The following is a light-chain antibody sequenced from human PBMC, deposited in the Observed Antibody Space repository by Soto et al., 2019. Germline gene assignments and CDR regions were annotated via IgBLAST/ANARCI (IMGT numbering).Light chain of an antibody. CDR1: QSISTY. Sequence: DSQMTQSPSSLSASVGDRVSITCRASQSISTYLNWYQQKPGMAHKVLIYAASRLQSEVPSRFRGSGSGTDFTLTISSLQPEDFATYSSHPAFATRCTYRQRTKVDIK. J-gene: IGKJ1*01. V-gene: IGKV1-39*01. CDR3: HPAFATRCT. CDR2: AAS.